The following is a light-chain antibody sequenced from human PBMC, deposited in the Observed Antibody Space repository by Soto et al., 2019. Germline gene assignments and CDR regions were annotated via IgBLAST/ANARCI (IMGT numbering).Light chain of an antibody. V-gene: IGKV1-33*01. Sequence: DLQLTPSLSSLSASVGARVTITCQASQDVSNYLNWYQQKLGKAPKLLIYDASNLETGVPSRFSGSGSGTYFSFTISSLQPEDFATYYCQQYSNLITFGQGTRLEIK. CDR1: QDVSNY. CDR2: DAS. CDR3: QQYSNLIT. J-gene: IGKJ5*01.